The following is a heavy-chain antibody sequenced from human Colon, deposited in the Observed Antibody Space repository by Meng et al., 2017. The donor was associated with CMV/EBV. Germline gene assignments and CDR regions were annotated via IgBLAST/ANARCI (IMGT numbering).Heavy chain of an antibody. CDR3: ARLYYDFWSGPYYYYGMDV. J-gene: IGHJ6*02. Sequence: GESLKISCAASGFTFSSYAMSWVRQAPGKGLEWVSDISGSGGSTFYADSVKGRFTISRDNSKNTLYLQMNSLKTEDTAVYYCARLYYDFWSGPYYYYGMDVWGQGTTVTVSS. CDR2: ISGSGGST. V-gene: IGHV3-23*01. CDR1: GFTFSSYA. D-gene: IGHD3-3*01.